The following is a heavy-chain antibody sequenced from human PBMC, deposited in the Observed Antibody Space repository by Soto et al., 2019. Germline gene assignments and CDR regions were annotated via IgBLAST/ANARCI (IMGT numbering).Heavy chain of an antibody. V-gene: IGHV1-3*01. D-gene: IGHD6-19*01. CDR1: GYTFTSYA. CDR3: ARPPSPTGYSSYLSGNRFAFAY. Sequence: EASVKVSCKASGYTFTSYAMHWVRQAPGQRLEWMGWINAGNGNTKYSQKFQGRVTITRDTSASTAYMELSSLRSEDTAVYYCARPPSPTGYSSYLSGNRFAFAYWGRGTLVTVSS. CDR2: INAGNGNT. J-gene: IGHJ4*02.